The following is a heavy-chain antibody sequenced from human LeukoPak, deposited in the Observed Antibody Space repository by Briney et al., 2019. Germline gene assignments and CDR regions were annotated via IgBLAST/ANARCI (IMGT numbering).Heavy chain of an antibody. V-gene: IGHV3-30*02. CDR1: GFTFSNFG. Sequence: GGSLRLSCAASGFTFSNFGMHWVRQAPGKGLEWVAFIRYDGSNKHHADSVKGRFTISRDNSKNTLYLQMNSLRPEDTAVYYCAKVVRTSSWYSTGHWGQGTLVTVS. D-gene: IGHD6-13*01. CDR2: IRYDGSNK. J-gene: IGHJ4*02. CDR3: AKVVRTSSWYSTGH.